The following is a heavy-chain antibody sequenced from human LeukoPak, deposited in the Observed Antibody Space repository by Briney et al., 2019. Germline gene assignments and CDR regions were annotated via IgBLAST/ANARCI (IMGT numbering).Heavy chain of an antibody. CDR1: GFTFSSYA. D-gene: IGHD6-6*01. Sequence: GGSLRLSCAASGFTFSSYAMPWVRQAPGMGLQWVSGITTSGGSTYYADSVKGRFTISRDNSKNTLNLQMNSLRAEDTAVYYCAEKVSSVRYLDLWGRGTLVTVSS. CDR3: AEKVSSVRYLDL. CDR2: ITTSGGST. V-gene: IGHV3-23*01. J-gene: IGHJ2*01.